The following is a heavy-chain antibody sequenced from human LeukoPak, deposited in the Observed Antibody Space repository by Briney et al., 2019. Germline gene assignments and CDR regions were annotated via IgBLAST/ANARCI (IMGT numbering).Heavy chain of an antibody. CDR2: INHSGST. CDR1: GGSFSGYY. Sequence: PSETLSLTCAVYGGSFSGYYWSWIRPPAGKGREGIGEINHSGSTNYNPSLKRRITISADTSKNQFSLKLNSVTAADTAVYYCARGTQGSYYYYYYMDVWGKGTTVTVSS. CDR3: ARGTQGSYYYYYYMDV. V-gene: IGHV4-34*01. D-gene: IGHD1-26*01. J-gene: IGHJ6*03.